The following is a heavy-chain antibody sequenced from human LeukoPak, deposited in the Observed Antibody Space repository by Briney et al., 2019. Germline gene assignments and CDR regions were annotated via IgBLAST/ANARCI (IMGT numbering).Heavy chain of an antibody. CDR3: ARGRGSQDY. V-gene: IGHV3-7*01. CDR1: GFTFSSYG. J-gene: IGHJ4*02. D-gene: IGHD3-16*01. Sequence: GGSLRLSCAASGFTFSSYGMHWVRQAPGKGLEWVANIKQDGSEKYYVDSVKGRFTISRDNAKNSLYLQMNSLRAEDTAVYYCARGRGSQDYWGQGTLVTVSS. CDR2: IKQDGSEK.